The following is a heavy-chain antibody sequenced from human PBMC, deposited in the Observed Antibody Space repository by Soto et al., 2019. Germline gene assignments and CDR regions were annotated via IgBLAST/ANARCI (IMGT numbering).Heavy chain of an antibody. D-gene: IGHD5-12*01. CDR2: IYYSGST. Sequence: QLQLQESGPGLVKPSETLSLTCTVSGGSISSSSYYWGWIRQPPGKGLEWIGSIYYSGSTYYNPSLKRRLTISVDTSKNQFSLKLSSVTAADTAVYYCARLLRHNYYGMDVWGQGTTVTVSS. J-gene: IGHJ6*02. V-gene: IGHV4-39*01. CDR1: GGSISSSSYY. CDR3: ARLLRHNYYGMDV.